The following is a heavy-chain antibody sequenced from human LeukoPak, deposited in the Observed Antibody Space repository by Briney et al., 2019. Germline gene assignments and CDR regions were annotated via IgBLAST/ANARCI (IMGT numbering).Heavy chain of an antibody. CDR2: IIPIFGTA. CDR3: ARDHVSPAVAGAGSGY. V-gene: IGHV1-69*05. Sequence: VASVKVSCKASGGTFSSYAISWVRQAPGQGLEWMGGIIPIFGTANYAQKLQDRVTLTTDTSTSTAYMELRSLRSDDTAVYYCARDHVSPAVAGAGSGYWGQGTLVTVSS. J-gene: IGHJ4*02. CDR1: GGTFSSYA. D-gene: IGHD6-19*01.